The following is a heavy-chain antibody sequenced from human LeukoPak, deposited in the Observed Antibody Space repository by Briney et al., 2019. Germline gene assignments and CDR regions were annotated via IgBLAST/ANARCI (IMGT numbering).Heavy chain of an antibody. CDR3: ARDGGENTGWFDP. CDR2: IYYSGST. J-gene: IGHJ5*02. D-gene: IGHD3-16*01. CDR1: GGSISSSSYY. V-gene: IGHV4-39*07. Sequence: SETLSLTCTVSGGSISSSSYYWGWIRQPPGKGLEWIGSIYYSGSTYYNPSLKSRVTISVDTSKNQFSLKLSSVTAADTAVYYCARDGGENTGWFDPWGQGTLVTVSS.